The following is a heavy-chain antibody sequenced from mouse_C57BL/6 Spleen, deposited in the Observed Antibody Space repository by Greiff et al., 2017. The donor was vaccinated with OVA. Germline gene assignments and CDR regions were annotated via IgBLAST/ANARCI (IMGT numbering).Heavy chain of an antibody. J-gene: IGHJ2*01. Sequence: VQLQQSGAELVKPGASVKISCKASGFAFSSYWMNWVKQRPGKGLAWIGQIYPGDGDTNYTGKFKGQATLTADKSSSTAYMQLSSLTTEDSAVYFCTNNSPFDYWGQGTTLTVSS. CDR1: GFAFSSYW. D-gene: IGHD4-1*02. V-gene: IGHV1-80*01. CDR3: TNNSPFDY. CDR2: IYPGDGDT.